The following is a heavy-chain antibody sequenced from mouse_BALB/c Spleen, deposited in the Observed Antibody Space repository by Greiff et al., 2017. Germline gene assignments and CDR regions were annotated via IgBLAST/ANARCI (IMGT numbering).Heavy chain of an antibody. J-gene: IGHJ2*01. CDR3: ARGSYDYYFDY. CDR1: GFTFSSFG. V-gene: IGHV5-17*02. CDR2: ISSGSSTI. Sequence: EVKLMESGGGLVQPGGSRKLSCAASGFTFSSFGMHWVRQAPEKGLEWVAYISSGSSTIYYADTVKGRFTISRDNPKNTLFLQMTSLRSEDTAMYYCARGSYDYYFDYWGQGTTLTVSS. D-gene: IGHD2-4*01.